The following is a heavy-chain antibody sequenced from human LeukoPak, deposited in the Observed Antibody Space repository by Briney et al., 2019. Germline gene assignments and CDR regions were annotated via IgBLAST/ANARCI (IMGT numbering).Heavy chain of an antibody. CDR2: ISAYNGNT. CDR3: ARESRGNYGMDV. CDR1: GGTFSSYG. Sequence: ASVKVSCKASGGTFSSYGISWVRQAPGQGLEWMGWISAYNGNTNYAQKLQGRVTMTTDTSTSTAYMELRSLRSDDTAVYYCARESRGNYGMDVWGQGTTVTVSS. D-gene: IGHD5-24*01. V-gene: IGHV1-18*01. J-gene: IGHJ6*02.